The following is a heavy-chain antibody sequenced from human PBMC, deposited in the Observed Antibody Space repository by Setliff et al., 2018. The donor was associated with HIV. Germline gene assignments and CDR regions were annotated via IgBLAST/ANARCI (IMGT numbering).Heavy chain of an antibody. CDR1: GYTFTNYG. V-gene: IGHV1-18*01. CDR2: ISAYNGNT. D-gene: IGHD3-22*01. Sequence: ASVKVSCKASGYTFTNYGISWVRQAPGQGLEWMGWISAYNGNTNYAQEVQGRVTLTTDTSTSTAYMDLRNLTSDDTAVYYCARLGLFYDAFNIWGQGTMVTVS. J-gene: IGHJ3*02. CDR3: ARLGLFYDAFNI.